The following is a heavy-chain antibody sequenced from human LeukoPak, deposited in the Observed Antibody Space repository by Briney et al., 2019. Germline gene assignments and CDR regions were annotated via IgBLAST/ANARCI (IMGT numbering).Heavy chain of an antibody. J-gene: IGHJ4*02. CDR3: ARLGIVGAARAGYFDY. CDR1: GFTFSSYS. CDR2: IISSISYI. Sequence: GGSLRLSCAASGFTFSSYSMNWVRQAPGKGLEWVSSIISSISYIYYADSVKGRFTISRDNAKNSLYLQMNSLRAEDTAVYYCARLGIVGAARAGYFDYWGQGTLVTVSS. V-gene: IGHV3-21*01. D-gene: IGHD1-26*01.